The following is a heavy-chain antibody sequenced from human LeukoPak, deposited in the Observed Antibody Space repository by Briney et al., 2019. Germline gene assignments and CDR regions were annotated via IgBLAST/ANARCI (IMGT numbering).Heavy chain of an antibody. V-gene: IGHV3-23*01. CDR1: GFTFSSYA. Sequence: PGGSLRLSCAASGFTFSSYAMSWVRQAPGKGLEWVSAISGSGGSTYYADSVKGRFTISRDNSKNTLYLQMNSLRAEDTAVYYCAKDSVGEWANNWFDPWGQGTLVTVSS. CDR2: ISGSGGST. CDR3: AKDSVGEWANNWFDP. D-gene: IGHD3-16*01. J-gene: IGHJ5*02.